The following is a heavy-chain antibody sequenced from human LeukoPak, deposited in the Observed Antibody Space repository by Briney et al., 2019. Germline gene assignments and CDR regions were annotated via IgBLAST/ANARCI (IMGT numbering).Heavy chain of an antibody. V-gene: IGHV4-4*07. J-gene: IGHJ4*02. CDR1: GGSISSYY. CDR3: ARAYCSTTSCPSYYFDY. CDR2: IYTTGST. D-gene: IGHD2-2*01. Sequence: PSETLSLTCTVSGGSISSYYWNWIRQPAGKGLEWIGRIYTTGSTNYNPSLKSRVTMSVDTSKNQFSLKLSSVTAADTALYYCARAYCSTTSCPSYYFDYWGQGTLVTVSS.